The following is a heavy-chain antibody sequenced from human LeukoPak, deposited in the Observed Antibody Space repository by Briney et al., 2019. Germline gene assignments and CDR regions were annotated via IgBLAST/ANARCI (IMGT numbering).Heavy chain of an antibody. D-gene: IGHD3/OR15-3a*01. CDR1: GFTFSSYA. V-gene: IGHV3-64*01. Sequence: GGSLRLSCAASGFTFSSYAMHWVRQAPGKGLEYVSAISSNGGSTYYANSVKGRFTISRDNSKNTLYLQMGSLRAEDMAVYYCTREGLFRAYYYYYSDVGGKGTTVNVSS. CDR3: TREGLFRAYYYYYSDV. J-gene: IGHJ6*03. CDR2: ISSNGGST.